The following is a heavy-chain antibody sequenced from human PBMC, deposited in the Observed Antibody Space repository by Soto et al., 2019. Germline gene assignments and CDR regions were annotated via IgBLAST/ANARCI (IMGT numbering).Heavy chain of an antibody. CDR2: IYWNYDK. D-gene: IGHD1-26*01. CDR1: GFSLSTSGVG. CDR3: AHCTRNVVGSTTYWYFDL. V-gene: IGHV2-5*01. J-gene: IGHJ2*01. Sequence: QITLKESGPTLVKPTQNLTLTCTFSGFSLSTSGVGVGWIRQPPGKALEWLALIYWNYDKRYSPSLKSRLTITKNTSNNHVVLTLPNMDPVDTATYYSAHCTRNVVGSTTYWYFDLWGRGTLVTVSS.